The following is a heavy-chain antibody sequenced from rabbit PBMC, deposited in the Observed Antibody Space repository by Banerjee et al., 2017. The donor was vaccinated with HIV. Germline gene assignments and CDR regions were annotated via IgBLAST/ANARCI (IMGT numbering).Heavy chain of an antibody. D-gene: IGHD1-1*01. CDR3: ARDLPGVIGWNFGW. CDR1: GFSFSNKAV. Sequence: QEQLVESGGGLVKPEGSLKLSCTGSGFSFSNKAVMCWVRQAPGKGLEWIACINVVTGKAVYASWAKGRYTFSKTSSTTVTLEMTSLTVADTATYFCARDLPGVIGWNFGWWGPGTLVTVS. CDR2: INVVTGKA. V-gene: IGHV1S45*01. J-gene: IGHJ4*01.